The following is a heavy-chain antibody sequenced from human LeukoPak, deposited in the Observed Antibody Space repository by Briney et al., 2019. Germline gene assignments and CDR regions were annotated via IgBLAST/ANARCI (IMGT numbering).Heavy chain of an antibody. Sequence: GASVKVSCKASGYTFTGYYMHWVRQAPGQGLEWMGRINPNSGGTNYAQKFQGRVTMTRDTSISTAYMELSRLRSDDTAVYYCAREALYYDFWSGYYTGSMDVWGKGTTVTVSS. CDR2: INPNSGGT. CDR1: GYTFTGYY. D-gene: IGHD3-3*01. V-gene: IGHV1-2*06. CDR3: AREALYYDFWSGYYTGSMDV. J-gene: IGHJ6*03.